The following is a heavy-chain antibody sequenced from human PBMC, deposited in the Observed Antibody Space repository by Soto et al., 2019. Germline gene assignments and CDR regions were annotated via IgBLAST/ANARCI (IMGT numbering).Heavy chain of an antibody. CDR3: ARRYGSCFDY. J-gene: IGHJ4*02. Sequence: QVQLQESGPGLVKPSETLSLTCTVSGGSISSYYGSWFQHPPGKGLESIGNIYYSGSTNYNPSLKSRVPISVDTSKNQFSLKLSSVTAADTAVYYCARRYGSCFDYWGQGTLVTVSS. D-gene: IGHD5-18*01. CDR1: GGSISSYY. CDR2: IYYSGST. V-gene: IGHV4-59*08.